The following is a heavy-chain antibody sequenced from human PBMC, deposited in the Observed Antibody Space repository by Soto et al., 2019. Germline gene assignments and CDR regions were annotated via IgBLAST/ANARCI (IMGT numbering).Heavy chain of an antibody. CDR2: IYHSGST. J-gene: IGHJ3*02. Sequence: SETLSLTCTVSGGSFSSGDYYWSWVRQPPGKGLEWIGYIYHSGSTYYNPSLKRRVTISVARSKNQFSLKLSSVTAADTAVYYCARGAPYCSGGSCYSGAFDIWGQGTMVTVSS. CDR3: ARGAPYCSGGSCYSGAFDI. D-gene: IGHD2-15*01. CDR1: GGSFSSGDYY. V-gene: IGHV4-30-2*01.